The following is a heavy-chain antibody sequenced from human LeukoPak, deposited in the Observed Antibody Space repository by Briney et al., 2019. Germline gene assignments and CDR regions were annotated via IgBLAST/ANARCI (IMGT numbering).Heavy chain of an antibody. CDR3: ARDGTGAAAAPVDYYYGMDV. Sequence: SETLSLTCAVSGGSINSYYWYWIRQPPGKGLEWIGSIYYGGSTYYNPSLKSRVTISVDTSKNQFSLKLSSVTAADTAVYYCARDGTGAAAAPVDYYYGMDVWGQGTTVTVSS. CDR2: IYYGGST. CDR1: GGSINSYY. V-gene: IGHV4-4*08. D-gene: IGHD6-13*01. J-gene: IGHJ6*02.